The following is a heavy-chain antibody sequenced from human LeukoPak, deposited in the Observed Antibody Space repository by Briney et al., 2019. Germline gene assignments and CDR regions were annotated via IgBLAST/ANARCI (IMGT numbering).Heavy chain of an antibody. J-gene: IGHJ3*02. CDR2: IIPILGIA. Sequence: GASVKVSCKASGGTFSSYAISWVRQAPGQGLELMGRIIPILGIANYAQKFQGRVTITADKSTSTAYMELSSLRSEDTAVYYCARDNADMITFGGVITPYAFDIWGQGTMVTVSS. V-gene: IGHV1-69*04. CDR1: GGTFSSYA. D-gene: IGHD3-16*01. CDR3: ARDNADMITFGGVITPYAFDI.